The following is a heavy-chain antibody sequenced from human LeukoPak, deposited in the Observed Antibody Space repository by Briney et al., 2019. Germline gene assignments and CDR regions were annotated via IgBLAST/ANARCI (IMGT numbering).Heavy chain of an antibody. CDR1: GDSISSGSYY. J-gene: IGHJ4*02. Sequence: SETLSLTCTVSGDSISSGSYYWSWIRQPAGKGLGWIGHIYTSGSTNYNPSLKSRVTISIATSKTQFSLRLSSVTAADTAVYFCARAGTVFGVAYFDYWGQGTLVTVSS. D-gene: IGHD3-3*01. CDR3: ARAGTVFGVAYFDY. CDR2: IYTSGST. V-gene: IGHV4-61*09.